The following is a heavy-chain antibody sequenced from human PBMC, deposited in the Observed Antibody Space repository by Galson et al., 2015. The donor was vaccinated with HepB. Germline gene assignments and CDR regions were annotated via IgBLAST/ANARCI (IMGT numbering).Heavy chain of an antibody. Sequence: SVKVSCKASGYTFTGYYMHWVRQAPGQGLEWVGWINPNSGGTNYAQKFQGRVTMTRDTSISTAYMELSRLRSDDTAVYYCAREGCSSTSCYTAFDYWGQGTLVTVSS. D-gene: IGHD2-2*02. CDR2: INPNSGGT. V-gene: IGHV1-2*02. J-gene: IGHJ4*02. CDR3: AREGCSSTSCYTAFDY. CDR1: GYTFTGYY.